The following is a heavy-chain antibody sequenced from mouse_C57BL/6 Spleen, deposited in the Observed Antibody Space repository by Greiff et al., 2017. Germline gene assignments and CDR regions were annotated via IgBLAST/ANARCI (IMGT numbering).Heavy chain of an antibody. CDR3: ARGEDYYGPFAY. J-gene: IGHJ3*01. CDR2: ISSGSSTI. V-gene: IGHV5-17*01. CDR1: GFTFSDYG. Sequence: EVKLVASGGGLVKPGGSLKLSCAASGFTFSDYGMHWVRQAPEKGLEWVAYISSGSSTIYYADTVKGRFTISRDNAKNTLFLQMTSLRSEDTAMYYCARGEDYYGPFAYWGQGTLVTVSA. D-gene: IGHD1-1*01.